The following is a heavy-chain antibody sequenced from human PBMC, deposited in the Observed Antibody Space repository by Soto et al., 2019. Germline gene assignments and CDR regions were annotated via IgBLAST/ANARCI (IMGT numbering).Heavy chain of an antibody. CDR3: ARDGLRSTYYYYCMDV. CDR2: IYYSGIT. D-gene: IGHD4-17*01. J-gene: IGHJ6*02. CDR1: GGSISSGVYY. Sequence: SETLSLTCTVSGGSISSGVYYWSWIGQHPGKGLEWIGYIYYSGITYYNPSLKSRVTISVDTSKNQFSLKLSSVTAADTAVYYCARDGLRSTYYYYCMDVWGQGTTVTVSS. V-gene: IGHV4-31*03.